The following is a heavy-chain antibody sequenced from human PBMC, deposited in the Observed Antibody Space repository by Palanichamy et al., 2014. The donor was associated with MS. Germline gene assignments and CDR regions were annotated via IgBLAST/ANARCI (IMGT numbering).Heavy chain of an antibody. Sequence: QITLREPGPTRVKPTQTLTLTCTFSGFSLTTSGVGVGWIRQPPEKALECLAFIYWDDDKRYSPSLKSRLTITKDTSKNQVVLTMTNVDPADTATYFCAHRLPGTSGWDTGVFDYWGQGALVSVSS. V-gene: IGHV2-5*02. J-gene: IGHJ4*02. CDR3: AHRLPGTSGWDTGVFDY. D-gene: IGHD6-19*01. CDR2: IYWDDDK. CDR1: GFSLTTSGVG.